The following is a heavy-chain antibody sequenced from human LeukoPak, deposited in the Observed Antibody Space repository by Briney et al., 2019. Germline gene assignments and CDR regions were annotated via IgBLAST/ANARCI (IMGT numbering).Heavy chain of an antibody. CDR1: GYSISSGYY. Sequence: SETLSLTCAVSGYSISSGYYWGWIRQPPGKGLEWIGTIYHNGNTYYNPSLKSRVTISVDTSKNQFSLKLSSVTAADTAVYYCARVRYNYGDSDYWGPGTLVTVSS. V-gene: IGHV4-38-2*01. D-gene: IGHD5-18*01. CDR2: IYHNGNT. J-gene: IGHJ4*02. CDR3: ARVRYNYGDSDY.